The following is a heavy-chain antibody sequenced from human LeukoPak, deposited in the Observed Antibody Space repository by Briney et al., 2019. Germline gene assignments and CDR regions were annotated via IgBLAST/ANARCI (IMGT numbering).Heavy chain of an antibody. V-gene: IGHV3-21*01. CDR1: GFTFSSYS. J-gene: IGHJ4*02. CDR2: ISSSSSYI. D-gene: IGHD6-13*01. Sequence: GGSLRLSCAASGFTFSSYSMNWVRQAPGKGLEWVSSISSSSSYIYXADSVXGRFTISRDNAKNSLYLQMNSLRAEDTAVYYCARSLLAAAGRDYWGQGTLVTVSS. CDR3: ARSLLAAAGRDY.